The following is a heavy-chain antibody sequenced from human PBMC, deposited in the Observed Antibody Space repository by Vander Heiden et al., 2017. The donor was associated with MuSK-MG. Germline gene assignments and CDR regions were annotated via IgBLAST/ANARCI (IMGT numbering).Heavy chain of an antibody. CDR1: GFTFISYG. V-gene: IGHV3-30*18. D-gene: IGHD6-13*01. CDR2: ISYDGSNK. Sequence: QVQLVESGGGVVQPGRSLSLSCAASGFTFISYGMHWVRQAPGKGLEWVAVISYDGSNKYYADSVKGRFTISRDNSKNTLYLQMNSLRAEDTAVYYCAKDPRAAAYSSSTGSSSWGQGTLVTVSS. CDR3: AKDPRAAAYSSSTGSSS. J-gene: IGHJ5*02.